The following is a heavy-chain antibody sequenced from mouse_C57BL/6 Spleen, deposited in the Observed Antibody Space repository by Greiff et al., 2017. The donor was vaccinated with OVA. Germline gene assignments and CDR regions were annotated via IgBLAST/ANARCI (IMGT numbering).Heavy chain of an antibody. CDR1: GYTFTDHT. CDR3: AREGNYYGSSYVRGFDD. V-gene: IGHV1-78*01. CDR2: IYPRDGST. J-gene: IGHJ2*01. Sequence: QVQLQQSDAELVKPGASVKISCKVSGYTFTDHTIHWMKQRPEQGLEWIGYIYPRDGSTKYNEQFKGNATLTADKSSSTAYMQLNSLTSEDSAVYFCAREGNYYGSSYVRGFDDWGQGTTRTVSS. D-gene: IGHD1-1*01.